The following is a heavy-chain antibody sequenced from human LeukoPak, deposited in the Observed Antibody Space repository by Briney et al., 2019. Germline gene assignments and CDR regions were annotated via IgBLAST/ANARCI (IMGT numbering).Heavy chain of an antibody. Sequence: ASVKVSCKASGYTFTNYYIHWVRQAPGQGLEWMGIINPTSGSTAYTQKFQGRVTMTEDTSTDTAYMELSSLRSEDTAVYYCATGLRYFDWLPYDYWGQGTLVTVSS. CDR2: INPTSGST. J-gene: IGHJ4*02. V-gene: IGHV1-46*01. D-gene: IGHD3-9*01. CDR1: GYTFTNYY. CDR3: ATGLRYFDWLPYDY.